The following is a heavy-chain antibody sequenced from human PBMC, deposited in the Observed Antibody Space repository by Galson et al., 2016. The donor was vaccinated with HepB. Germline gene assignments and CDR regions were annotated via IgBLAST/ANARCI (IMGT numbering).Heavy chain of an antibody. CDR3: ARAPGIEVSGVFHP. J-gene: IGHJ5*02. V-gene: IGHV1-18*01. D-gene: IGHD6-19*01. CDR2: ISAHNGNT. CDR1: GYMFTVYG. Sequence: SVKVSCKASGYMFTVYGVAWVRQAPGQGLEWIGWISAHNGNTVSAQKFRGRVTMTTDTSTTTAYMSLSSLTSDDTAVYFCARAPGIEVSGVFHPWGQGTVLIVSS.